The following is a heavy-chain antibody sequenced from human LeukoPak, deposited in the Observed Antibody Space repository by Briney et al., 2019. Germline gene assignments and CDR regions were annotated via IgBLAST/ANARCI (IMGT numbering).Heavy chain of an antibody. D-gene: IGHD3-22*01. Sequence: SETLSLTCTVSGGSISSYYWSWIRQPPGKGLEWLGYIYYSGSTNYNPSLKSRVTISVDTSKNQFSLKLSSVTAADTAVYYRASYSYYYDSSGYFDYWGQGTLVTVSS. V-gene: IGHV4-59*01. CDR3: ASYSYYYDSSGYFDY. CDR1: GGSISSYY. J-gene: IGHJ4*02. CDR2: IYYSGST.